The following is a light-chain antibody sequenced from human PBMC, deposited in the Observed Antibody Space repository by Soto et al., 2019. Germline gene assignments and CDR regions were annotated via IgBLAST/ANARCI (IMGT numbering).Light chain of an antibody. Sequence: AIQMTKTPSSLSASVGDRVTITCRASQGIRNDLGWYQQKPGKAPKLLIYAASSLQSGVPSRFSGSGSGTDFILTISSLQPEDFATYYCLQDYNYPWTFGQGAKADNK. J-gene: IGKJ1*01. V-gene: IGKV1-6*01. CDR3: LQDYNYPWT. CDR1: QGIRND. CDR2: AAS.